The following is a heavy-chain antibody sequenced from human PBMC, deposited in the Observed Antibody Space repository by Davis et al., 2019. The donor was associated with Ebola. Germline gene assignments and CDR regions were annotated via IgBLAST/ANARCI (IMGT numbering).Heavy chain of an antibody. CDR2: IYYSGST. J-gene: IGHJ3*02. CDR3: ARASYYDFWSGSPGAFDI. V-gene: IGHV4-39*07. D-gene: IGHD3-3*01. CDR1: GGSISSSSYY. Sequence: MPSETLSLTCTVSGGSISSSSYYWGWIRQPPGKGLEWIGSIYYSGSTNYNPSLKSRVTISVDTSKNQFSLKLSSVTAADTAVYYCARASYYDFWSGSPGAFDIWGQGTMVTVSS.